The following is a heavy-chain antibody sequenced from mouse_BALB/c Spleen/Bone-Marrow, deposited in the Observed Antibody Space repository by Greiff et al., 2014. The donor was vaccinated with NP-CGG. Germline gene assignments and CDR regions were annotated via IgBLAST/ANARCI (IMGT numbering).Heavy chain of an antibody. CDR2: IYPGGGYT. CDR3: ARDMITTRAMDY. Sequence: LQESGAELVRPGTSVKISCKASGYTFTNYWLGWVKQRPGHGLEWIGDIYPGGGYTDYNEKFKGKATLTADTSSSTAYMQLSSLTSEDSAVYFCARDMITTRAMDYWGQGTSVTVSS. V-gene: IGHV1-63*02. CDR1: GYTFTNYW. D-gene: IGHD2-4*01. J-gene: IGHJ4*01.